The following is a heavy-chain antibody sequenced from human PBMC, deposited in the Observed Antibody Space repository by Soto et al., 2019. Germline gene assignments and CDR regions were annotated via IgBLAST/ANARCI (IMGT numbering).Heavy chain of an antibody. Sequence: PSETLSLNCAVSGGSISGSYYYWGWLRQSPGKWPEWIGSVFYTGFTSYTPSLESRVSVXXXTXXXXXPLXVXGVSAADTAAYYCATSQTGYNWNYFDHWGQGALVTVS. CDR3: ATSQTGYNWNYFDH. CDR1: GGSISGSYYY. CDR2: VFYTGFT. V-gene: IGHV4-39*01. D-gene: IGHD1-20*01. J-gene: IGHJ4*02.